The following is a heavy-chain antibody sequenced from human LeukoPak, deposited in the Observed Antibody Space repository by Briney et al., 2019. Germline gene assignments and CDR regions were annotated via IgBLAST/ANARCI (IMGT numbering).Heavy chain of an antibody. CDR2: IYYSGST. J-gene: IGHJ4*02. CDR1: GGSISSYY. V-gene: IGHV4-59*12. CDR3: ARESLTTRGLIDY. D-gene: IGHD4-11*01. Sequence: SETLSLTCTVSGGSISSYYWSWIRQPPGKGLEWIGYIYYSGSTNYNPSLKSRVTISVDTSKNQFSLKLSSVTAADTAVYYCARESLTTRGLIDYWGQGTLVTVSS.